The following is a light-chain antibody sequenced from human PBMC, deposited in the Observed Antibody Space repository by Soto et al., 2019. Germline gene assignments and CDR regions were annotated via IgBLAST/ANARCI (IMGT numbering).Light chain of an antibody. CDR2: AAS. V-gene: IGKV1-39*01. Sequence: DIQMTQSPSSLSASVGDRVTITWWASKTISNYLNWYQKKPGKAPQLLIYAASTLQRGVPSRFSGSGSGTDFTLTIGSLQPEDSATYYCQQSYSPPPITFGQGTRLEIK. CDR1: KTISNY. J-gene: IGKJ5*01. CDR3: QQSYSPPPIT.